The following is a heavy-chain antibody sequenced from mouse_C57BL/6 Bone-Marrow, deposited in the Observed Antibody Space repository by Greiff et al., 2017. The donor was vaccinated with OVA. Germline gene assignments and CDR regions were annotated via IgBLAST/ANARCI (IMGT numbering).Heavy chain of an antibody. J-gene: IGHJ2*01. CDR2: IYPGGGYT. D-gene: IGHD1-1*01. CDR3: ARFITTVVPYYYFDY. Sequence: QVQLKESGAELVRPGTSVKMSCKASGYTFTNYWIGWAKQRPGHGLEWIGDIYPGGGYTNYNEKFKGKATLTADKSSSTAYMQFSSLTSEDSAIYYCARFITTVVPYYYFDYWGQGTTLTVSS. CDR1: GYTFTNYW. V-gene: IGHV1-63*01.